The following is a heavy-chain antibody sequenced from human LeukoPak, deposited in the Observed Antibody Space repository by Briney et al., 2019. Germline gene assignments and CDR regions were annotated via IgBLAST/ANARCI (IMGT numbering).Heavy chain of an antibody. Sequence: GGSLRLSCAASGFTFSSYSMNWVRQAPGKGLEWVSSISSSSSYIYYADSVKGRFTISRDNAKNSLYLQMNSLRAEDTAVYYCARGRVRGVISPVHWGQGTLVTVSS. J-gene: IGHJ4*02. CDR1: GFTFSSYS. CDR3: ARGRVRGVISPVH. V-gene: IGHV3-21*04. D-gene: IGHD3-10*01. CDR2: ISSSSSYI.